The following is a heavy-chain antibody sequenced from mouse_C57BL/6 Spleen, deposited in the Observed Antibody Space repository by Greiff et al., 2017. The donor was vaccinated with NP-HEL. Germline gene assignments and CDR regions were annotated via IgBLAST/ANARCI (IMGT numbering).Heavy chain of an antibody. CDR3: TRRDYYGSSYWYFGV. V-gene: IGHV1-15*01. D-gene: IGHD1-1*01. J-gene: IGHJ1*03. Sequence: QVQLQQSGAELVRPGASVTLSCKASGYTFTDYEMHWVKQTPVHGLEWIGAIDPETGGTAYNQKFKGKAILTADKSSSTAYMELRSLTSEASAVYYCTRRDYYGSSYWYFGVWGTGTTVTVAS. CDR2: IDPETGGT. CDR1: GYTFTDYE.